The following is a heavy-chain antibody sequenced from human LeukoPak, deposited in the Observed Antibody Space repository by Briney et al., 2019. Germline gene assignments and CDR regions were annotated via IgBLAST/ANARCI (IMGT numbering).Heavy chain of an antibody. CDR2: INPNSGGT. D-gene: IGHD6-13*01. V-gene: IGHV1-2*02. CDR1: GYTFTGYY. Sequence: ASVKVSCKASGYTFTGYYMHWVRQAPGQGLEWMGWINPNSGGTNYAQKFQGRVTMTRDTSISTAYMELSRLRSDDTAVYYCARWGVTVAAAGPFDYWGQGTLVTVSS. J-gene: IGHJ4*02. CDR3: ARWGVTVAAAGPFDY.